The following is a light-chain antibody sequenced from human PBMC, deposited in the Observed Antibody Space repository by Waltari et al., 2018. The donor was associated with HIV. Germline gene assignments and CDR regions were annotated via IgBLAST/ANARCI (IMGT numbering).Light chain of an antibody. V-gene: IGKV1-NL1*01. CDR1: QGISKS. CDR3: QQYYRIPWT. CDR2: SAS. Sequence: DIQIPQSPSSLSSSVGDRITITCRASQGISKSLAWYQQTPGKAPEVLPYSASRLESGVPSRFSGNGSGTDFTLTISSLQPEDFATFYCQQYYRIPWTFGQGTKVEIK. J-gene: IGKJ1*01.